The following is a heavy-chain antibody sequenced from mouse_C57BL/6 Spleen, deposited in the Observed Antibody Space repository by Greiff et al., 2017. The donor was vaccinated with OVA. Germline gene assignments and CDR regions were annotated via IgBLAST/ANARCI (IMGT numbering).Heavy chain of an antibody. CDR1: GFSFNTYA. J-gene: IGHJ4*01. V-gene: IGHV10-1*01. CDR2: IRRKSNNYAT. D-gene: IGHD1-3*01. CDR3: VSRHNDGYAMDY. Sequence: EVMLVESGGGLVQPKGSLKLSCAASGFSFNTYAMNWVRQAPGKGLEWVARIRRKSNNYATYYAVSVTDSFTLSRVDSERQPNLQMNNLKTEDTAMYDCVSRHNDGYAMDYWGQGTPGTVSS.